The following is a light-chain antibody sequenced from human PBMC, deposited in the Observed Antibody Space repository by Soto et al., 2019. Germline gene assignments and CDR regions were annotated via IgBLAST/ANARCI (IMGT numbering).Light chain of an antibody. CDR1: QSISNY. Sequence: DIQMTQSPSSLSASVGDRVTITCRASQSISNYLNWYQQKPGKAPKLLMFAASSLQSGVPSRFSGGGSGTDFTLTISSLQPEDFATYYCQQSYSTPRTFVQVTKVEIK. CDR2: AAS. V-gene: IGKV1-39*01. CDR3: QQSYSTPRT. J-gene: IGKJ1*01.